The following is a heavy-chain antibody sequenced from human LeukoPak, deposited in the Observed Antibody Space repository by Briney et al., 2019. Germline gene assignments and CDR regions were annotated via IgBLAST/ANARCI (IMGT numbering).Heavy chain of an antibody. CDR2: LIPIFGTA. Sequence: ASVKVSCMASGGTFSSYAISWVRQAPGQGLEWMGGLIPIFGTANYAQKFQGRVTITADESTSTAYMELSSLRSEDTAVYYCARDYYGSGSYYFTDYYYYMDVWGKGTTVTVSS. D-gene: IGHD3-10*01. CDR1: GGTFSSYA. CDR3: ARDYYGSGSYYFTDYYYYMDV. V-gene: IGHV1-69*13. J-gene: IGHJ6*03.